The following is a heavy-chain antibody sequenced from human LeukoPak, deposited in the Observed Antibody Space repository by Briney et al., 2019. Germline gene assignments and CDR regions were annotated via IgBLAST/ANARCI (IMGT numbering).Heavy chain of an antibody. D-gene: IGHD2-2*01. J-gene: IGHJ4*02. V-gene: IGHV3-7*01. Sequence: GGSLRLSCAASGFTFSSYWMSWVRQAPGKGLEWVANIKQDGREKYYVDSVKGRFTISRDNAKNSLYLQMNSLRAEDTAVYYCAKDRESYYCSSTNCYLDYWDQGTLVTVSS. CDR2: IKQDGREK. CDR3: AKDRESYYCSSTNCYLDY. CDR1: GFTFSSYW.